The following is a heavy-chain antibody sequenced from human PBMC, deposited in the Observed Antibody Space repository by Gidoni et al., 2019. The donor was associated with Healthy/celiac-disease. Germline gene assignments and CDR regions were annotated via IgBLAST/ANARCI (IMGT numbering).Heavy chain of an antibody. D-gene: IGHD4-17*01. Sequence: VQLVESGGGLVKPGGSLRLSCAASGFTFSDYYMSWIRQAPGKGLECGSYISSSSSYTNYADSVKGRFTISRDNAKNSLYLQMNSLRAEDTAVYYXARDLTVTTGTSDYYYYGMDVWGQGTTVXXSS. CDR2: ISSSSSYT. CDR3: ARDLTVTTGTSDYYYYGMDV. V-gene: IGHV3-11*05. CDR1: GFTFSDYY. J-gene: IGHJ6*02.